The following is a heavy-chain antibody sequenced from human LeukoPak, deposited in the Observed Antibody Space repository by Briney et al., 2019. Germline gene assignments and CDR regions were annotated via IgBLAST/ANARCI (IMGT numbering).Heavy chain of an antibody. CDR3: ARRSDSGSDDGEDYFDY. CDR1: GGSIYSTTFY. CDR2: MYYDGST. Sequence: PSESLSLTCTVSGGSIYSTTFYWGWIRQPPGKGLEWIGSMYYDGSTYHNPSLKSRVTISVDTSNNQFSLKLTSVTAADTAVYFCARRSDSGSDDGEDYFDYWGQGTLVTVSS. J-gene: IGHJ4*02. V-gene: IGHV4-39*01. D-gene: IGHD1-26*01.